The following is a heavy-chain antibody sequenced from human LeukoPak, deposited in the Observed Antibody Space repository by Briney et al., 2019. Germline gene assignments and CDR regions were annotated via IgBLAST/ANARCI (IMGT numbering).Heavy chain of an antibody. D-gene: IGHD3-3*01. CDR2: IYYSGST. CDR1: GGSISSYY. Sequence: SETLSLTCTVSGGSISSYYWSWIRQPPGKGLEWIGYIYYSGSTNYNPSLKSRVTISVDTSKNQFSLKLSSVTAADTAVYYCARAQSSCDFWSGLVFWFDPWGQGTLVTVSS. J-gene: IGHJ5*02. CDR3: ARAQSSCDFWSGLVFWFDP. V-gene: IGHV4-59*01.